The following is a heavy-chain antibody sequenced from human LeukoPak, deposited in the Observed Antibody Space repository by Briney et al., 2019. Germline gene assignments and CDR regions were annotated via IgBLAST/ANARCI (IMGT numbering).Heavy chain of an antibody. D-gene: IGHD3-10*01. CDR3: AREGSGVMDV. CDR2: IYYSGST. J-gene: IGHJ6*02. Sequence: SETLSLTCTVSGGSISSYYWSWIRQPPGKGLEWIGYIYYSGSTNYNPSLKSRVTISVDTSENQFSLKLSSVTAADTAVYYCAREGSGVMDVLGPGTTVTVSS. V-gene: IGHV4-59*01. CDR1: GGSISSYY.